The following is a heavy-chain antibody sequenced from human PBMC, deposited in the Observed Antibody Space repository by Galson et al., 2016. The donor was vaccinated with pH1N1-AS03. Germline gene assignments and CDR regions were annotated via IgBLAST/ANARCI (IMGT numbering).Heavy chain of an antibody. Sequence: QSGAEVKKPGESLRISCKGSGYSFPSYWVSWVRQMPGKGLEWMGRIDPRDSYTNYSPSFQGHVTVSADKSISTAYLQWSSLKASDTAMYYCVRHRELPLYYDGLDVWGQGTTVTVSS. V-gene: IGHV5-10-1*01. D-gene: IGHD3-10*01. J-gene: IGHJ6*02. CDR1: GYSFPSYW. CDR3: VRHRELPLYYDGLDV. CDR2: IDPRDSYT.